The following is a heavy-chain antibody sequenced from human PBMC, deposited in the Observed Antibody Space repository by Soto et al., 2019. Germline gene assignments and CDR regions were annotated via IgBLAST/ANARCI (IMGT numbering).Heavy chain of an antibody. V-gene: IGHV4-34*01. D-gene: IGHD4-17*01. CDR1: GGSFSGYY. Sequence: SETLSLTCAVYGGSFSGYYWTWIRQPPGTGLEWIGEINHSGSTNYNPSLKSRVTISVDTSKNQFSLKLSSVTAADTAVYDCARGITTVTTFDYWGQGTLVTGSS. CDR3: ARGITTVTTFDY. CDR2: INHSGST. J-gene: IGHJ4*02.